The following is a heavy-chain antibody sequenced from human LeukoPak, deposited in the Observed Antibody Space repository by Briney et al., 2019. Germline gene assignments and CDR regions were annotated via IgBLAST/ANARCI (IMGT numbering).Heavy chain of an antibody. J-gene: IGHJ4*02. CDR2: ISWSSGSI. CDR1: GFTFDDYA. V-gene: IGHV3-9*01. CDR3: AKVKAYDSSGYLFDY. D-gene: IGHD3-22*01. Sequence: GRSLRLSCAASGFTFDDYAMHWVRQAPGKGLEWVSGISWSSGSISHADSVKGRFTISRDNAKNSLYLQMNSLRAEDTALYYCAKVKAYDSSGYLFDYWGQGTLVTVSS.